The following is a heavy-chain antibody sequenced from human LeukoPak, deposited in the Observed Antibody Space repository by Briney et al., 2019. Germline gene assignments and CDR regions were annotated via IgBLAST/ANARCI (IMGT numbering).Heavy chain of an antibody. V-gene: IGHV3-23*01. J-gene: IGHJ5*02. CDR2: ISGSGGST. D-gene: IGHD3-10*01. Sequence: PGGSLRLSCAASGFTFSSYAMSWVRQAPGKGLEWVSAISGSGGSTYYADSVKGRFTISRDNSKNTLYLQMNSLRAEDTAVYYCAKDPVLLRFGELLDDNWFDPWGQGTLVTVSS. CDR3: AKDPVLLRFGELLDDNWFDP. CDR1: GFTFSSYA.